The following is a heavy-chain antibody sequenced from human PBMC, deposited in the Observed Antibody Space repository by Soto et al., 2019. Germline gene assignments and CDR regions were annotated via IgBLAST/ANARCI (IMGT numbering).Heavy chain of an antibody. D-gene: IGHD3-10*01. CDR3: AKGTYYYGSAPYYFDY. CDR1: GFTFSSYA. CDR2: ISGSGGIT. V-gene: IGHV3-23*01. J-gene: IGHJ4*02. Sequence: PGGSLRLSCAASGFTFSSYAMGWVRQAPGKGLDWVSVISGSGGITYSADSVKGRFTISRDNSKNILYLQMNSLRAEDTAVYYCAKGTYYYGSAPYYFDYWGQGTLVTVSS.